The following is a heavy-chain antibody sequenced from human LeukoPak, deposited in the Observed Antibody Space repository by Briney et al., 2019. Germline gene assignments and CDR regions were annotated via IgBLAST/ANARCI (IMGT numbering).Heavy chain of an antibody. V-gene: IGHV6-1*01. CDR1: GDSVSSNSAA. J-gene: IGHJ4*02. Sequence: SQTLSLTCAISGDSVSSNSAAWNWIRQSPSRGLEWLGRTYYRSKWYNDYAVSVKSRITINPDTSKNQFSLQLNSVTPEDTAVYYCAREYSSGWYNSTAFDYWGQGTLVTVSS. D-gene: IGHD6-19*01. CDR3: AREYSSGWYNSTAFDY. CDR2: TYYRSKWYN.